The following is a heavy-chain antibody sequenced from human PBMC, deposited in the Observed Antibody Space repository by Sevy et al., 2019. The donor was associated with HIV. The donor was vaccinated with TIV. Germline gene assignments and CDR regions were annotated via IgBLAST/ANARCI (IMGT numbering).Heavy chain of an antibody. D-gene: IGHD3-22*01. J-gene: IGHJ4*02. CDR2: IGWNSGSI. V-gene: IGHV3-9*01. CDR3: AKDTGEDITMILN. Sequence: GGSLRLSCGASGFAFDDYAMHWVRQAPGKGLEWVSGIGWNSGSIGYADSVKGRFTISRDNAKNSLYLQMNSLRAEDTALYSCAKDTGEDITMILNWGQGTLVTVSS. CDR1: GFAFDDYA.